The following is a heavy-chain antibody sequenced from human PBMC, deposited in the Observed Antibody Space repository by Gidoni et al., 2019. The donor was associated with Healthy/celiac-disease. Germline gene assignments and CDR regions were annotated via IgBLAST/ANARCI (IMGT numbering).Heavy chain of an antibody. Sequence: VVQPGRSLRSAGAAAGFTFSSYGMQWVRQAPGKGLEWVAVRWYGGSNKYYADSVKGRFTISRDNSKNTLYLQMNSLRAEDTAVYYCASTGRRHYFDYWGQGTLVTVSS. CDR1: GFTFSSYG. J-gene: IGHJ4*02. CDR2: RWYGGSNK. D-gene: IGHD4-17*01. V-gene: IGHV3-33*01. CDR3: ASTGRRHYFDY.